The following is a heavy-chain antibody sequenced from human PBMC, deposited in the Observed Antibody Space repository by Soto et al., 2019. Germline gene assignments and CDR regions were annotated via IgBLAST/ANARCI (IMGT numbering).Heavy chain of an antibody. Sequence: SETLSLTCTVAGGSISSYYWSWIRQPPGQGLEWIGYIYYSGSTNYNPSLKSRVTISVDTSKNQFSLKLSSVTAADTAVYYCARYTAMVNWFHPWGQGTLVTVS. CDR1: GGSISSYY. V-gene: IGHV4-59*01. J-gene: IGHJ5*02. CDR2: IYYSGST. D-gene: IGHD5-18*01. CDR3: ARYTAMVNWFHP.